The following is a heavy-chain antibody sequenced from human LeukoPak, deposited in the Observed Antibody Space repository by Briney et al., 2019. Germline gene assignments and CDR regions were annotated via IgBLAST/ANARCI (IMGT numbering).Heavy chain of an antibody. J-gene: IGHJ4*02. CDR3: ARVLPNDFWSGYPSNYFDY. CDR2: ISSSSSYI. V-gene: IGHV3-21*01. D-gene: IGHD3-3*01. CDR1: GFTFSSYS. Sequence: GGSLRLSCAASGFTFSSYSMNWVRQAPGKGLEWVSSISSSSSYIYYADSVKGRFTISRDNAKNTLYLQMNSLRAEDTAVYYCARVLPNDFWSGYPSNYFDYWGQGTLVTVSS.